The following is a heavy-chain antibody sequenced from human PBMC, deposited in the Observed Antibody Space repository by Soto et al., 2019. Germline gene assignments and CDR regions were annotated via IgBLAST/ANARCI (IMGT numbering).Heavy chain of an antibody. CDR1: GGTFSSHS. V-gene: IGHV1-69*13. J-gene: IGHJ6*02. D-gene: IGHD5-12*01. CDR3: ATGSFTSTGGRIGYHCNAMDV. CDR2: IIPIFGPA. Sequence: ASVKASCKSSGGTFSSHSINWVRQAPGQGLEWMGGIIPIFGPANFAKKFQGRVTITADESTTTAYMELSSLTSEDTAVYYCATGSFTSTGGRIGYHCNAMDVWGQGTTVTVSS.